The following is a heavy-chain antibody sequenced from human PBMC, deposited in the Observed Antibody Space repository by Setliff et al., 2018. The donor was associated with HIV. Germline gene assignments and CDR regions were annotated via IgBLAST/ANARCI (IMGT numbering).Heavy chain of an antibody. Sequence: SETLSLTCTVSGYSISSGYYWGWIRQPPGKGLEWIGSIYHSGSTYYNPSLKSRVTISVDASKNQFSLKLSSVTAADTAVYYCARDPYGITTRDWYFDLWGRGTLVTVSS. CDR3: ARDPYGITTRDWYFDL. D-gene: IGHD3-10*01. J-gene: IGHJ2*01. CDR2: IYHSGST. V-gene: IGHV4-38-2*02. CDR1: GYSISSGYY.